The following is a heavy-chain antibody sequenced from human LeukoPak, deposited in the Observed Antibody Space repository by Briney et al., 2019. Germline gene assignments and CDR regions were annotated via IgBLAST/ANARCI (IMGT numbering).Heavy chain of an antibody. D-gene: IGHD6-19*01. V-gene: IGHV1-69*04. CDR2: IIPILGIA. J-gene: IGHJ4*02. Sequence: GAAVKVSCKASGGIFSSYAISWVRQAPGQGLEWMGRIIPILGIANYAQKFQGRVTITADKSTSTAYMELSSLRSEDTAVYYCARGLATNQWLVQGEPDFDYWGQGTLVTVSS. CDR3: ARGLATNQWLVQGEPDFDY. CDR1: GGIFSSYA.